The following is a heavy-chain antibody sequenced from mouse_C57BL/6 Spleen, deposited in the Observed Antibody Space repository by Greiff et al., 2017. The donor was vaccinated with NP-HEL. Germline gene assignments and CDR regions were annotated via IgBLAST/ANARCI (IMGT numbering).Heavy chain of an antibody. J-gene: IGHJ2*01. CDR2: INPGSGGT. D-gene: IGHD1-1*01. CDR1: GYAFTNYL. CDR3: ARSGALLREYYFDY. V-gene: IGHV1-54*01. Sequence: VQLQQSGAELVRPGTSVKVSCKASGYAFTNYLIEWVKQRPGQGLEWIGVINPGSGGTNYNEKFKGKATLTADKSSSTAYMQLSSLTSEYSAVYFCARSGALLREYYFDYWGQGTTLTVSS.